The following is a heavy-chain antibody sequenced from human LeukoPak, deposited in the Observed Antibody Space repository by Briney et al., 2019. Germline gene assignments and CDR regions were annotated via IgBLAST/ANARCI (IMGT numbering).Heavy chain of an antibody. CDR2: IYTSGST. V-gene: IGHV4-4*07. Sequence: SETLSLTCTVSGGSISSYYWSWIRQPAGKGLEWIGRIYTSGSTNYNPSLKSRVTMSVDTSKNQFSLKLSSVTAAGTAVYYCARDMYYYDSSGSPFDPWGQGTLVTVSS. D-gene: IGHD3-22*01. J-gene: IGHJ5*02. CDR1: GGSISSYY. CDR3: ARDMYYYDSSGSPFDP.